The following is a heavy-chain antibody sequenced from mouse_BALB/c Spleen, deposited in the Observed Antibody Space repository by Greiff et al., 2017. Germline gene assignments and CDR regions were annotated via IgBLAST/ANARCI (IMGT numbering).Heavy chain of an antibody. J-gene: IGHJ2*01. Sequence: EVKLMESGGGLVKPGGSLKLSCAASGFTFSSYYMSWVRQTPEKRLELVAAINSNGGSTYYPDTVKGRFTIARDNAKNTLYLQMSSLKSEDTALYYCERQGYYDGPYYFDYWGQGTTVTVSS. D-gene: IGHD2-1*01. V-gene: IGHV5-6-2*01. CDR1: GFTFSSYY. CDR2: INSNGGST. CDR3: ERQGYYDGPYYFDY.